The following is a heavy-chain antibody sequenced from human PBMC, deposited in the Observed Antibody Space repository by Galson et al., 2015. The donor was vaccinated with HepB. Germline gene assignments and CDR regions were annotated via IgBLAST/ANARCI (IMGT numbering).Heavy chain of an antibody. CDR2: INAGNGNT. Sequence: SVKVSCKASGYTFTSYAMHWVRQAPGQRLEWMGWINAGNGNTKYSQKFQGRVTITRDTSASTAYMELSSLRSEDTAVYYCARDRYCSGGSCYRYFDYWGQGTLVTVSS. CDR3: ARDRYCSGGSCYRYFDY. V-gene: IGHV1-3*01. J-gene: IGHJ4*02. D-gene: IGHD2-15*01. CDR1: GYTFTSYA.